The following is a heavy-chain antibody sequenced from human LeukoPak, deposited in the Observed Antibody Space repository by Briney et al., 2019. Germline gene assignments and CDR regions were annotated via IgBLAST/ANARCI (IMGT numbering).Heavy chain of an antibody. Sequence: GGSLRLSCAASGFTFSSYGLSWVRQAPGKGLEWVSAISGIGDNTYYADSVKGRFTISRDNSKNTLYLQMNSLRAEGTAVYYCASSGYQQSYFDYWGEGTLVTVSS. J-gene: IGHJ4*02. CDR2: ISGIGDNT. CDR3: ASSGYQQSYFDY. CDR1: GFTFSSYG. D-gene: IGHD3-22*01. V-gene: IGHV3-23*01.